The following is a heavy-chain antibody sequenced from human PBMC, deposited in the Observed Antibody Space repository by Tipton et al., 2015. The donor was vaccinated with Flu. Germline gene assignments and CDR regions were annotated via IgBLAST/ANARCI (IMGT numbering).Heavy chain of an antibody. J-gene: IGHJ4*02. CDR3: ARGSGSGTFVIFDY. D-gene: IGHD3-10*01. CDR1: GGSISSGDYY. Sequence: TLSLTCTVSGGSISSGDYYWSWIRQHPGKGLEWIGYIYYSGITSYNPSLKSRVAISVDMSENKFSLKLTSVTAADTAVYYCARGSGSGTFVIFDYWGQGTLVAVSS. V-gene: IGHV4-31*03. CDR2: IYYSGIT.